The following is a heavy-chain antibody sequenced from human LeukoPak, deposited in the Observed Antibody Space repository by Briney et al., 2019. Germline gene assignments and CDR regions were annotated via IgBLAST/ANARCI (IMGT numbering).Heavy chain of an antibody. J-gene: IGHJ4*02. CDR3: ARVYSGGSGYELDY. D-gene: IGHD3-22*01. V-gene: IGHV3-53*04. CDR1: GFTFSSYS. Sequence: GGSLRLSCAASGFTFSSYSMNWVRQAPGKGLEWVSVIYSGGSTYYADSVKGRFTISRHNSKNTLYLQMNSLRAEDTAVYYCARVYSGGSGYELDYWGQGTLVTVSS. CDR2: IYSGGST.